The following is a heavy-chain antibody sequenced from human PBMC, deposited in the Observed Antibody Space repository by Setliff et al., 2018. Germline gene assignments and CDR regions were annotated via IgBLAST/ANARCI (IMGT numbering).Heavy chain of an antibody. J-gene: IGHJ4*02. D-gene: IGHD3-3*01. Sequence: PSETLSLTRTVPAASISSSSYYWGWIRQPPGKGLEWIGSIYCSGSTYYNPSLESRVTISVDTSKNQFSLKLSSVTAADTAVYYCARRTEYYHFWSGYYDYWVQGTLVTVSS. CDR3: ARRTEYYHFWSGYYDY. V-gene: IGHV4-39*07. CDR2: IYCSGST. CDR1: AASISSSSYY.